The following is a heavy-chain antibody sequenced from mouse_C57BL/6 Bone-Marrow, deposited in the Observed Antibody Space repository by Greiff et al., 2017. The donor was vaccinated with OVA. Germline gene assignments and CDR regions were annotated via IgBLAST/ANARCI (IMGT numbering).Heavy chain of an antibody. CDR3: AHVCFDY. Sequence: QVQLQQPGAELVRPGTSVKLSCKASGYTFTSYWMHWVKQRPGQGLEWIGVIDPSDSYTNYNQKFKGKATLTVDTSSSTAYMQLSSLTSEDSAVYYCAHVCFDYGGQGTSVTVSS. J-gene: IGHJ4*01. D-gene: IGHD6-1*01. V-gene: IGHV1-59*01. CDR2: IDPSDSYT. CDR1: GYTFTSYW.